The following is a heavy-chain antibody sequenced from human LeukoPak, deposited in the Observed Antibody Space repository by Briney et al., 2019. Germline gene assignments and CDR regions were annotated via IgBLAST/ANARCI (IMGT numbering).Heavy chain of an antibody. CDR1: GFTFSGYT. CDR3: ARGGQLVDY. D-gene: IGHD6-13*01. Sequence: GGSLRLSCAASGFTFSGYTLNWVRQAPGKGLEWVSSISSSSTYIHYADSVKGRFTISRDNAKNSVYLQMNSLRAEDTAVYYCARGGQLVDYWGQGTLFTVSS. J-gene: IGHJ4*02. V-gene: IGHV3-21*01. CDR2: ISSSSTYI.